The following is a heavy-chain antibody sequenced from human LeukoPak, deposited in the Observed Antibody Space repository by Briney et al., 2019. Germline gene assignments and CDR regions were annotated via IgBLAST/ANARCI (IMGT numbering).Heavy chain of an antibody. D-gene: IGHD2-15*01. J-gene: IGHJ4*02. CDR2: ICYSGST. V-gene: IGHV4-39*01. CDR1: GVSISSSTYY. CDR3: ASAYCSGTSCYCDY. Sequence: PSETLSLTCTVSGVSISSSTYYWGWIRQPPGKGLESIGTICYSGSTSYNPSLKSRVTISVDTSKNQFSLKLSSVTAADTAVYYCASAYCSGTSCYCDYWGQGTLVTVSS.